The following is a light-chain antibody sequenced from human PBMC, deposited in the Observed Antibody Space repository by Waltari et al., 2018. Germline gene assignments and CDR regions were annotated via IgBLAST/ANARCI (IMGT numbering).Light chain of an antibody. CDR2: GNS. J-gene: IGLJ3*02. CDR1: RSNIGAGYY. CDR3: QSYDSSLSGSWV. Sequence: QSVLTQPPSVSGAPGQRVTISFTGSRSNIGAGYYVHWYKQLPGTAPNLLIYGNSNRPSGVPDRFSGSKSGTSASLAITGLQAEDEADYYCQSYDSSLSGSWVFGGGTKLTVL. V-gene: IGLV1-40*01.